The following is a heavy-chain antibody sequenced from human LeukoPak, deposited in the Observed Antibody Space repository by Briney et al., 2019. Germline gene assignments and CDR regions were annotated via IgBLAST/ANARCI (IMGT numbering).Heavy chain of an antibody. CDR2: INHSGST. V-gene: IGHV4-34*01. CDR1: GGSFSGYY. J-gene: IGHJ3*02. Sequence: NTSETLSLTCAVYGGSFSGYYWSWIRQPPGKGLEWIGEINHSGSTNYNPSLKSRVTISVDTSKNQFSLKLSSVTAADTAVYYCARRPARYSSGWYAFDIWGQGTMVTVSS. D-gene: IGHD6-19*01. CDR3: ARRPARYSSGWYAFDI.